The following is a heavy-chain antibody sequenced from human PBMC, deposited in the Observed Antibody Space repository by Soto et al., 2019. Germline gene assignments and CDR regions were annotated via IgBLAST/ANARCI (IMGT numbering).Heavy chain of an antibody. D-gene: IGHD1-1*01. Sequence: SVKVSCKASGGTFSSYAISWVRQAPGQGLEWMGGIIPIFGTANYAQKFQGRVTITADESTSTAYMELSSLRSEDTAVYYCASTPYRNPYYYYYGMDVCGQGTTVTVSS. CDR3: ASTPYRNPYYYYYGMDV. J-gene: IGHJ6*02. CDR1: GGTFSSYA. V-gene: IGHV1-69*13. CDR2: IIPIFGTA.